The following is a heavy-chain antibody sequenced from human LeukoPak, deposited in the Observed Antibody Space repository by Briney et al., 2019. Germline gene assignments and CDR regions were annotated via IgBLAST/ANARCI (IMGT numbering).Heavy chain of an antibody. CDR2: IYYSGST. J-gene: IGHJ3*02. CDR1: GGSISSGGYY. V-gene: IGHV4-31*03. CDR3: AVGSRPAFDI. D-gene: IGHD3-16*01. Sequence: SETLSLTCTVSGGSISSGGYYWSWIRQHPGKGLEWIGYIYYSGSTYYNPSLKSRVTISVDTSKNQFSLKLSSVTAADTAVYYCAVGSRPAFDIWGQGTMVTVSS.